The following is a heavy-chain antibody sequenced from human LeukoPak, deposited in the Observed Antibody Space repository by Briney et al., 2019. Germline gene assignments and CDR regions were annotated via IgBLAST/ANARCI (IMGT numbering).Heavy chain of an antibody. Sequence: GGSLRLSCAASGFTFSSYWMSWVRQAPGKGLEWVANIKQDGSQKYYVDSVKGRFTISRENAKNSLYLQINSLRAEDTAVYYCARESCSGGSCYYFDYWGQGTLVTVSS. CDR3: ARESCSGGSCYYFDY. D-gene: IGHD2-15*01. V-gene: IGHV3-7*01. CDR1: GFTFSSYW. CDR2: IKQDGSQK. J-gene: IGHJ4*02.